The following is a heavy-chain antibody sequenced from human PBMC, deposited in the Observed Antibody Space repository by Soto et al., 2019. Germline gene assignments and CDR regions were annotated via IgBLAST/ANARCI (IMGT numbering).Heavy chain of an antibody. CDR3: ARNGVAATPFVSHSFDY. V-gene: IGHV4-59*01. CDR2: IYYSGST. J-gene: IGHJ4*02. CDR1: GGSISSYY. D-gene: IGHD2-15*01. Sequence: KSSETLSLTCTVSGGSISSYYWSWIRQPPGKGLEWIGYIYYSGSTNYNPSLKSRVTISVDTSKNQFSLKLSSVTAADTAVYYCARNGVAATPFVSHSFDYWGQGTLVTVSS.